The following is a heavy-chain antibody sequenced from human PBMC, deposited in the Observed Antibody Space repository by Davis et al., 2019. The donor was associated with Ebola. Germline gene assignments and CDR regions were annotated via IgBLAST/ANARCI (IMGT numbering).Heavy chain of an antibody. CDR3: ARDKRKGYYYYYMDV. CDR2: NYYSGTT. J-gene: IGHJ6*03. V-gene: IGHV4-30-4*08. Sequence: LRLSCTVSGGSISNYFWNWIRQPPGKGLEWIGYNYYSGTTYYNPSLKSRVTISLDTSKNQFSLKLSSVTAADTAVYYCARDKRKGYYYYYMDVWGKGTTVTVSS. CDR1: GGSISNYF.